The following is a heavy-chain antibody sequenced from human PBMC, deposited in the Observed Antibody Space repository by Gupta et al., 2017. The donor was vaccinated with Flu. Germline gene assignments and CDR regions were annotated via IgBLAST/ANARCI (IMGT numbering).Heavy chain of an antibody. V-gene: IGHV4-34*01. CDR1: GGSFSGYY. CDR3: ARGVPAAIVFDP. D-gene: IGHD2-2*02. J-gene: IGHJ5*02. CDR2: INHSGST. Sequence: QVQLQQWGAGLLKPSETLSLTCAVYGGSFSGYYWSWIRQPPGKGLEWIGEINHSGSTNYNPSLKSRVTISVDTSKNQFSLKLSSVTAADTAVYYCARGVPAAIVFDPWGQGTLVTVSS.